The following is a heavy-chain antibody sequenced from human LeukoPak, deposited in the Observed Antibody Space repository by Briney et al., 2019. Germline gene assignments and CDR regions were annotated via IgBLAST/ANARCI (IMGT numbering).Heavy chain of an antibody. CDR2: IDQDGNEK. CDR1: AFTFSSYW. D-gene: IGHD5-12*01. Sequence: PGGSLRLSCAASAFTFSSYWMSWVRQAPGKGLEWVASIDQDGNEKYYVDSVKGRFTISRDNAKNSLFMQMSSLRVEDTAVYYCARLYDSNRDHSGYGYWGRGTLVTVSS. CDR3: ARLYDSNRDHSGYGY. V-gene: IGHV3-7*02. J-gene: IGHJ4*02.